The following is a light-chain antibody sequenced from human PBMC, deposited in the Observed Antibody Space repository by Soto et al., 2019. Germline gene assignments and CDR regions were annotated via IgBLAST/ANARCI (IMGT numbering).Light chain of an antibody. V-gene: IGKV3-11*01. CDR1: QSVSSN. CDR2: HAS. J-gene: IGKJ1*01. Sequence: EIVLTHSPATLSLSPGESATLSCRSSQSVSSNLAWYQQKPGQAPSLLIYHASNRATGIPARFSGSGSGTDFTLTISSLEPEDFAVYYCQQRTDWQRTFGQGTKVDIK. CDR3: QQRTDWQRT.